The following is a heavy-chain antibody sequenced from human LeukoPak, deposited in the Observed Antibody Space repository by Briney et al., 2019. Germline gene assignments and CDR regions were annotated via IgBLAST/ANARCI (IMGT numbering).Heavy chain of an antibody. Sequence: GGSLRLSCAASGFTVSSNYMSWVRQAPGKGLEWVSVIYSGGSTYYADSVKGRFTISRDNSKNTLYLQMDSLRAEDTAVYYCARVDYGDHGFDYWGQGTLVTVSS. CDR1: GFTVSSNY. V-gene: IGHV3-66*01. CDR3: ARVDYGDHGFDY. J-gene: IGHJ4*02. D-gene: IGHD4-17*01. CDR2: IYSGGST.